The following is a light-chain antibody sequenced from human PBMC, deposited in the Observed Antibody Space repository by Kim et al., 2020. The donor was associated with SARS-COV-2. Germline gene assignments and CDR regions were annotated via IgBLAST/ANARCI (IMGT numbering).Light chain of an antibody. CDR2: GKN. CDR3: NSRDSSGNPLYV. Sequence: GHTVRITGHGDSLRNYFTSWYQQKPGQAPLLVIYGKNDRPSGIPDRFSGSSSGNTASLTITGAQAEDEADYYCNSRDSSGNPLYVFGTGTKVTVL. CDR1: SLRNYF. V-gene: IGLV3-19*01. J-gene: IGLJ1*01.